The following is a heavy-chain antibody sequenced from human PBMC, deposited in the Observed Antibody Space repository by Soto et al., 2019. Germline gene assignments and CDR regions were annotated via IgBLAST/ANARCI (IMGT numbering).Heavy chain of an antibody. CDR2: IIPILGIA. Sequence: QVQLVQSGAEVKKPGSSVKVSCKASGGTFSSYTISWVRQAPGQGLEWMGRIIPILGIANYAQKFQGRVTITADKSTSTAYMELSSLRSEDTAVYYCARYDYNGYYFDYWGQGTLVTVSS. V-gene: IGHV1-69*02. CDR1: GGTFSSYT. J-gene: IGHJ4*02. D-gene: IGHD4-4*01. CDR3: ARYDYNGYYFDY.